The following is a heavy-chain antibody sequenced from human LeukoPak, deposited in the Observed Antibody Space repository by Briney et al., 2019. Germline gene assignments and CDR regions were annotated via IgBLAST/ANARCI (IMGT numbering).Heavy chain of an antibody. CDR3: ARESNYYDT. J-gene: IGHJ5*02. D-gene: IGHD3-22*01. Sequence: ASVKVSCKASGYTFTSYDINWVRQATGQGLEWMGWMNPNSGNTGYAQKFQGRVTMTRNTSISTVYMELSRLTSDDTAVYYCARESNYYDTWGQGTLVTVSS. V-gene: IGHV1-8*01. CDR2: MNPNSGNT. CDR1: GYTFTSYD.